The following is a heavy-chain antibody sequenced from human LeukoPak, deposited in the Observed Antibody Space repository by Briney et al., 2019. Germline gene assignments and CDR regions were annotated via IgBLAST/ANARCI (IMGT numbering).Heavy chain of an antibody. Sequence: SETLSLTCTVSDGSISSYYWSWIRQPAGKGLEWIGRIYTSGSTNYNPSLKSRVTMSVDTSKNQFSLKLSPVTAADTAVYYCARGAHFYSGSYPFDYWGQGTLVTVSS. CDR2: IYTSGST. D-gene: IGHD1-26*01. J-gene: IGHJ4*02. V-gene: IGHV4-4*07. CDR3: ARGAHFYSGSYPFDY. CDR1: DGSISSYY.